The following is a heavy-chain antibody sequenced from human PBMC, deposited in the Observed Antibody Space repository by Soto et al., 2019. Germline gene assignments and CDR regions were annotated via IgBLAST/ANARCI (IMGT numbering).Heavy chain of an antibody. D-gene: IGHD3-3*01. CDR1: GVSFSNYG. Sequence: GGSLRLSCAASGVSFSNYGMHWVRQAPGKGLEWVAVISNDGTNQYYADSVKGRFTISRHNSNNTLYLQMNSLGTDDTAFYYCAKSLRNYDFWSGPWFDPWGQGTLVTVSS. J-gene: IGHJ5*02. CDR2: ISNDGTNQ. CDR3: AKSLRNYDFWSGPWFDP. V-gene: IGHV3-30*18.